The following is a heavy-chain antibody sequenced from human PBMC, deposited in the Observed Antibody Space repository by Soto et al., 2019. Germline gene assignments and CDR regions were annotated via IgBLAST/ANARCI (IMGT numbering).Heavy chain of an antibody. CDR1: GYTFSNHD. V-gene: IGHV1-8*01. J-gene: IGHJ4*02. D-gene: IGHD2-2*02. CDR2: MSPNSGRT. CDR3: ARGKRYTNDY. Sequence: SVKVSCKASGYTFSNHDINWVRQATGQGLGWMGWMSPNSGRTGHAQKFQGRVTMTRNTSSSTAYMELSSLRSDDTAVYYCARGKRYTNDYWGQGTLVTVSS.